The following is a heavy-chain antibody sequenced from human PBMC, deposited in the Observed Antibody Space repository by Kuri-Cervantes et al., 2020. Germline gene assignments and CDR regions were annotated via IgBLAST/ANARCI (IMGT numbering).Heavy chain of an antibody. CDR1: GASVASGSHY. V-gene: IGHV4-61*01. CDR2: IFSSGST. D-gene: IGHD3-3*01. Sequence: ESLKISCAISGASVASGSHYWTWFRQPPGKGLECVGYIFSSGSTKYSPSLQSRVTISMDRSKNKVSLNLASVTAGDTAVYFCARDDWSRQLWGGFDSWGQGILVTVSS. CDR3: ARDDWSRQLWGGFDS. J-gene: IGHJ4*02.